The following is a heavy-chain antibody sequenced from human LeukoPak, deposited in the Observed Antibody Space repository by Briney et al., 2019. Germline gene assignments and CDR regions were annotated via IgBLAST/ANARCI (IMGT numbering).Heavy chain of an antibody. J-gene: IGHJ6*03. V-gene: IGHV4-59*01. CDR3: ARISGYSYGNLYYYYMDV. CDR1: GGSISNYY. D-gene: IGHD5-18*01. CDR2: ISYSGST. Sequence: SETLSLTCTVSGGSISNYYWSWIRQPPGKGLDWIGYISYSGSTNYNPSLKSRLTISVDTSKNQFSLKLSSVTAADTAVYFCARISGYSYGNLYYYYMDVWGKGTTVTVSS.